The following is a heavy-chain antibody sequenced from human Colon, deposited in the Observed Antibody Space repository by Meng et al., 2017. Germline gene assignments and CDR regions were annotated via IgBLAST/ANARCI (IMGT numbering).Heavy chain of an antibody. CDR1: GTSISGDIW. CDR2: IFHSGTS. J-gene: IGHJ5*02. Sequence: QLQAPGPVLVKPSGTLSLTCAVSGTSISGDIWWSWVRQTPGKGLEWLGEIFHSGTSNYNPSLKSRVTISVDKSKNQFSLRLSSVTAADTAVYYCARRNSNNWFDPWGQGILVTVSS. V-gene: IGHV4-4*02. CDR3: ARRNSNNWFDP. D-gene: IGHD2/OR15-2a*01.